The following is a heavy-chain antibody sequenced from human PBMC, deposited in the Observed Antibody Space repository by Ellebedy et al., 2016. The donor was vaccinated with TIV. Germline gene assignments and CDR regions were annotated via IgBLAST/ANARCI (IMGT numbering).Heavy chain of an antibody. D-gene: IGHD3-16*01. V-gene: IGHV3-23*01. CDR1: GFTFSAFA. CDR2: MHGSGRGI. CDR3: AKDQVGGDGRWVFDL. J-gene: IGHJ3*01. Sequence: PGGSLRLSCEASGFTFSAFAMGWVRQTPGKGLEWVSGMHGSGRGISYSESVKGRFIISRDNSKNILYLQMNSLRAEDTAIYYCAKDQVGGDGRWVFDLWGQGTMVTVSS.